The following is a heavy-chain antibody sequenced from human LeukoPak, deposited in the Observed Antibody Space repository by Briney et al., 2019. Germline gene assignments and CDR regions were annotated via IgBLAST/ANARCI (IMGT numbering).Heavy chain of an antibody. Sequence: GASVKVSCKASGYTFTSYAMHWVRQAPGQRLEWMGWINAGNGNTKYSQKFQGRVTITRDTSASTAYMELSSLRSEDTAVYYCARGGRIAAARILAEYFQHWGQGTLVTVSS. V-gene: IGHV1-3*01. D-gene: IGHD6-13*01. CDR3: ARGGRIAAARILAEYFQH. CDR2: INAGNGNT. J-gene: IGHJ1*01. CDR1: GYTFTSYA.